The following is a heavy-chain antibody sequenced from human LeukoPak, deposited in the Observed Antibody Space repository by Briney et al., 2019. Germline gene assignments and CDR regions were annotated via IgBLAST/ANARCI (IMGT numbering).Heavy chain of an antibody. CDR3: AKAGAVVATMYYFDS. CDR1: GFTFSSYA. Sequence: GGSLRLSCAASGFTFSSYAMHWVRQAPGKGLEWVAVISYDGSNRYYADSVKGRFTISRDNSKNTLYLQMDSLRTEDTAVYYCAKAGAVVATMYYFDSWGQETLVTVSS. D-gene: IGHD2-15*01. J-gene: IGHJ4*02. V-gene: IGHV3-30*04. CDR2: ISYDGSNR.